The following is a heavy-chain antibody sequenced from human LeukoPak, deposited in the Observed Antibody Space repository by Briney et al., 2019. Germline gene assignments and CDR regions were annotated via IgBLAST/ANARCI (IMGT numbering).Heavy chain of an antibody. D-gene: IGHD3-10*01. Sequence: GGSLRLSCAASGFTFSSNAMSWVRQAPGKGLEWVSVITGNGGSAYYADSVKGRFTISRDNSKNTLSLQMNSLRAEDTAVYYCAKDAVAPGSGGDYFDYWGQGTLVTVSS. CDR2: ITGNGGSA. J-gene: IGHJ4*02. CDR1: GFTFSSNA. V-gene: IGHV3-23*01. CDR3: AKDAVAPGSGGDYFDY.